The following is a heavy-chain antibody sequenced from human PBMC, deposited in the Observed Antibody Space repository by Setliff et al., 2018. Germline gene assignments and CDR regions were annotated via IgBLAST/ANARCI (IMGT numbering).Heavy chain of an antibody. CDR3: ARHYGGGYKHFDY. J-gene: IGHJ4*02. CDR1: GGSIRNYY. V-gene: IGHV4-59*08. CDR2: IYYSGNT. D-gene: IGHD5-12*01. Sequence: KTSETLSLTCTVSGGSIRNYYWSWIRQPPGKGLEWIGYIYYSGNTNYNPSLKSRLTISVDTSKNLFSLKLSSVTTADTAVYYCARHYGGGYKHFDYWGQGTLVTVS.